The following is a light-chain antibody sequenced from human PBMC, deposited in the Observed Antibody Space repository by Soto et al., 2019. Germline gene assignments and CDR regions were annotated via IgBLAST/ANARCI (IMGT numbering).Light chain of an antibody. V-gene: IGLV4-60*02. J-gene: IGLJ3*02. CDR3: ETWDSNTHV. CDR1: SGHSSYI. CDR2: LEGSGSY. Sequence: QLVLTQSSFASASLGSSVKLTCTLSSGHSSYIIAWHQQQPGKAPRYLMKLEGSGSYNKGSGVPDRFSGSSSGADRYRTISNLQFEDEADYYCETWDSNTHVFGGGTKVTVL.